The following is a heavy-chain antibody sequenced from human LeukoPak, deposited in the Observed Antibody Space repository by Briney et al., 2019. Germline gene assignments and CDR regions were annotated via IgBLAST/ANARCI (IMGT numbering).Heavy chain of an antibody. CDR2: INAYNGYT. V-gene: IGHV1-18*01. J-gene: IGHJ4*02. CDR3: ARGRGSSDWYYCDN. Sequence: ASVKVSCKASGYTFTNYGITWVRQAPGQGLEWMGWINAYNGYTNYAQKMQDRVTVTTDTSTSQAYLELRSMRSDDTAVYYCARGRGSSDWYYCDNWGKGTLVTVSS. CDR1: GYTFTNYG. D-gene: IGHD6-19*01.